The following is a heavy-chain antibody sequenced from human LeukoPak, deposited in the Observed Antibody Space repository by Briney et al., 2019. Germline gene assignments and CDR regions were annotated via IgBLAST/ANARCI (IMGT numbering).Heavy chain of an antibody. J-gene: IGHJ3*02. D-gene: IGHD2-8*02. CDR1: GFTVSSNY. CDR3: ARDLVEIDAFDI. Sequence: GGSLRLSCAASGFTVSSNYMSWVRQAPGKGLEWVSVIYSGGSTYYADSVKGRFTISRDNSKNTLYLQMNSLRAEDTAVYYCARDLVEIDAFDIWGQGTMVTVSS. V-gene: IGHV3-53*01. CDR2: IYSGGST.